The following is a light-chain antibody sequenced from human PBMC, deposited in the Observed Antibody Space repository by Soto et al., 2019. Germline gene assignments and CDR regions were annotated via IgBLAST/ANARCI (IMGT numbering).Light chain of an antibody. J-gene: IGKJ4*01. CDR1: QSVSTSY. Sequence: EIVLTQSPGTLSLSPGERATLSCRASQSVSTSYLAWYQQKPGQAPRLLIYGASSRATGIPDRFSGSGSGADFTLTISRLEPEDFAVYYCQQYGSVPLTFGGGTKVGIK. CDR3: QQYGSVPLT. V-gene: IGKV3-20*01. CDR2: GAS.